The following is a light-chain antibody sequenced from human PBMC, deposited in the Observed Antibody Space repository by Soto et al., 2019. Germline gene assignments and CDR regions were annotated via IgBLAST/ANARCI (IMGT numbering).Light chain of an antibody. CDR2: DAS. Sequence: IEMTQSPSTLSASVGDRVTITCRASQTISTFMAWYQQKPGKAPKLLVYDASTLQSGVASRFRGSGSGTEFTLPINRLQTDDSATYYCQQYDSFSVWTFGQGTRLEIK. CDR1: QTISTF. V-gene: IGKV1-5*01. J-gene: IGKJ5*01. CDR3: QQYDSFSVWT.